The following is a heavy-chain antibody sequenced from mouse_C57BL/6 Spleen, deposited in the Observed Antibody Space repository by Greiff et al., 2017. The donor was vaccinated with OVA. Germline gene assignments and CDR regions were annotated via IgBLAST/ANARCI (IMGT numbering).Heavy chain of an antibody. D-gene: IGHD4-1*01. V-gene: IGHV1-59*01. CDR3: ARNWDGAY. CDR2: IDPSDSYT. J-gene: IGHJ3*01. CDR1: GYTFTSYW. Sequence: QVQLQQSGAELVRPGTSVKLSCKASGYTFTSYWMHWVKQRPGQGLEWIGVIDPSDSYTNYNQKFKGKATLTVDTSSSTAYMQLSSLTSEDSAVYYCARNWDGAYWGQGTLVTVSA.